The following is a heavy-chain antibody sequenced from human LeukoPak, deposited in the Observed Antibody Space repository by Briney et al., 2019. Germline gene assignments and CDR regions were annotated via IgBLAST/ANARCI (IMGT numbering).Heavy chain of an antibody. CDR2: IKQDGSEK. CDR1: GFTFSSYW. V-gene: IGHV3-7*01. Sequence: PRGSLRLSCAASGFTFSSYWMSWVRQAPGKGLGWVANIKQDGSEKYYVDSVKGRFTISRDNAKNSLYLQMNSLRAEDTAVYYCAREQIQLWSDYWGQGTLVTVSS. D-gene: IGHD5-18*01. CDR3: AREQIQLWSDY. J-gene: IGHJ4*02.